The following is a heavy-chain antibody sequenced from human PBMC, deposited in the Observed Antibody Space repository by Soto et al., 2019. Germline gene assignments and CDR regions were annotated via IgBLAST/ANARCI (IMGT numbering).Heavy chain of an antibody. CDR1: GYDFSSSF. Sequence: ASVKVSCKASGYDFSSSFVHWIRQAPGQGLEWMAMINPTVGSTSYAHNFQGRIAVTRDTSTATVYLDLSSLRSADSAIYYCAREVNTVIMRGDTEDYSGLDVWG. CDR2: INPTVGST. J-gene: IGHJ6*02. V-gene: IGHV1-46*01. D-gene: IGHD2-21*02. CDR3: AREVNTVIMRGDTEDYSGLDV.